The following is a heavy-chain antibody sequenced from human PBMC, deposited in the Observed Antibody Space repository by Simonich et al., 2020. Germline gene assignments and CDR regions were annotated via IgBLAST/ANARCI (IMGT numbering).Heavy chain of an antibody. CDR3: ARDGLGTAYYYYMDV. V-gene: IGHV3-7*01. J-gene: IGHJ6*03. D-gene: IGHD7-27*01. Sequence: EVQLVESGGGLVQPGGSPRLSCAASGFTFSSYWMSWVRQAPGKGLEWVANIKQDGREKYYVDSVKCRFTISRDNAKNSLYLQMNSLRAEDTAVYYCARDGLGTAYYYYMDVWGKGTTVTVSS. CDR2: IKQDGREK. CDR1: GFTFSSYW.